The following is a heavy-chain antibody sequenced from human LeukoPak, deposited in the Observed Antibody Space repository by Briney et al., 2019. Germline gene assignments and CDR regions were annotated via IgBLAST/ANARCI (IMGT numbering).Heavy chain of an antibody. D-gene: IGHD2-8*02. CDR3: ANREAWSQIDY. CDR2: ITGSGGNT. V-gene: IGHV3-23*01. Sequence: GGSLRLSCAASGFTFSSYAMSWVRQAPGKGLEWVSSITGSGGNTYHADSVKGRFTISRDNSKNTLYLQMNSLRAEGTAVYYCANREAWSQIDYWGQGTLVTVSS. J-gene: IGHJ4*02. CDR1: GFTFSSYA.